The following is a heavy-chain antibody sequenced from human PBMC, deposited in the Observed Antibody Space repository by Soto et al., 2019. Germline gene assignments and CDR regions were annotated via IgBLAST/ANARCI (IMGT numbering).Heavy chain of an antibody. CDR2: IYYSGST. Sequence: QLQLQESGPGLVKPSETLSLTCTVSGGSISSSSYYWGWIRQPPGKGLEWIGSIYYSGSTYYNPSLKSRVTISVDTSKNQFSLKLSSVTAADTAVYYCARLLPNYYDSSGYHNWFDPWGQGTLVTVSS. CDR1: GGSISSSSYY. CDR3: ARLLPNYYDSSGYHNWFDP. J-gene: IGHJ5*02. V-gene: IGHV4-39*01. D-gene: IGHD3-22*01.